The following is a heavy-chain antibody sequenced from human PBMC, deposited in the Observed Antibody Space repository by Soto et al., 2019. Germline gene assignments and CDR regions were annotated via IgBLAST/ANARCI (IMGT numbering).Heavy chain of an antibody. J-gene: IGHJ5*02. CDR2: ISSSSSTI. D-gene: IGHD6-13*01. Sequence: GGSLRLSCAASGFTFSSYSMNWVRQAPGKGLEWVSYISSSSSTIYYADSVKGRFTISRDNAKNSLYLQMNSLRDEDTAVYYCAGVSRVRQQLVRSWFDPWGQGTLVTVSS. V-gene: IGHV3-48*02. CDR1: GFTFSSYS. CDR3: AGVSRVRQQLVRSWFDP.